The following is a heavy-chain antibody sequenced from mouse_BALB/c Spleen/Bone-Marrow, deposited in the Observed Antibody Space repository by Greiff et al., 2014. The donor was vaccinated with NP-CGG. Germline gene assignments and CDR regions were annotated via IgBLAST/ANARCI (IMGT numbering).Heavy chain of an antibody. CDR3: ARAGERYGAMDY. Sequence: VQLTQSGGGLVKPGGSLKLSCAASGFTFSDYYMYWVRHTPEKRLEWVATISDGGGYTYYPDSVWGRVTISRDNAKNNLYLQMSRLKAEDTAMYYCARAGERYGAMDYWGQGTSVT. D-gene: IGHD2-10*02. J-gene: IGHJ4*01. CDR2: ISDGGGYT. CDR1: GFTFSDYY. V-gene: IGHV5-4*02.